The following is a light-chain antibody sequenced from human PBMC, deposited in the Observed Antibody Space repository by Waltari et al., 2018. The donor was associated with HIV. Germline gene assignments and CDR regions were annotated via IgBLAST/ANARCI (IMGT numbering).Light chain of an antibody. CDR1: RSNIGSNT. J-gene: IGLJ3*02. CDR3: SSWDDRLNGQGV. Sequence: QSVLTQPPSASGTPGQRVTISCSGTRSNIGSNTVNWYQLLPGTAPKLLIYNDSERPSGVPGRCSGSRYGASASLAISGLQPEDEADYYCSSWDDRLNGQGVFGGGTKLTVL. V-gene: IGLV1-44*01. CDR2: NDS.